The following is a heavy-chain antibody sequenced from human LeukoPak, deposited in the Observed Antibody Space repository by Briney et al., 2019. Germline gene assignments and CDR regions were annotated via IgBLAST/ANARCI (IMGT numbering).Heavy chain of an antibody. CDR3: AKVRYCSGVNCYPDDN. Sequence: VASVKVSCKASGYSFTTYGISWVRQAPGQGLEWMGWISANNNNTDNVQKLQGRVTMTTDTSTSTAYMELRSLRSDDTAVYYCAKVRYCSGVNCYPDDNWGQGTLVTVSS. J-gene: IGHJ4*02. V-gene: IGHV1-18*01. CDR1: GYSFTTYG. D-gene: IGHD2-15*01. CDR2: ISANNNNT.